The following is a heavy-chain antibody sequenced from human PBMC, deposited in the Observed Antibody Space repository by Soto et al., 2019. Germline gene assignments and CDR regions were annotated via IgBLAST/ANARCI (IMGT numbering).Heavy chain of an antibody. Sequence: GGSLRLSCAASGFTFSNAWMNWVRQAPGKGLEWVGRIKRKTDGGETDYAAPVKGRFTISRDDSKNTLYLQMNSLKTEDTAVYYCTTDSPITMIVGDDYWGQGTLVTVSS. J-gene: IGHJ4*02. CDR2: IKRKTDGGET. V-gene: IGHV3-15*07. CDR3: TTDSPITMIVGDDY. D-gene: IGHD3-22*01. CDR1: GFTFSNAW.